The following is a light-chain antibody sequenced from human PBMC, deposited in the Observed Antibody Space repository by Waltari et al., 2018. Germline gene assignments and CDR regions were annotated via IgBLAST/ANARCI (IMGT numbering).Light chain of an antibody. Sequence: QSVLAQPPSASGTPGQRITISCPGSNSNIGSNTLNWYHQFPGTAPRLLIYSNNQRPSGVPDRFSASKSGSSAALAIYGLHSEDEADYYCSTWDDRLTGVVFGGGTKVTVL. V-gene: IGLV1-44*01. CDR1: NSNIGSNT. CDR3: STWDDRLTGVV. CDR2: SNN. J-gene: IGLJ2*01.